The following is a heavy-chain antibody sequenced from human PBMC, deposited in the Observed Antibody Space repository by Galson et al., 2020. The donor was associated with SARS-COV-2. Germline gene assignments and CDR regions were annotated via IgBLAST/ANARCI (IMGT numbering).Heavy chain of an antibody. V-gene: IGHV3-23*01. CDR2: ISGSGANT. CDR1: GFTFSDYA. J-gene: IGHJ4*02. CDR3: AKANIVVVVGAAPLHY. D-gene: IGHD2-15*01. Sequence: GGSLRLSCGGSGFTFSDYAMIWVRQAPGKGLEWVAAISGSGANTYYADSVEGRFTVSRDKSSDTVYLQMNSLRAEDTALYYCAKANIVVVVGAAPLHYWGQGTLVTVSS.